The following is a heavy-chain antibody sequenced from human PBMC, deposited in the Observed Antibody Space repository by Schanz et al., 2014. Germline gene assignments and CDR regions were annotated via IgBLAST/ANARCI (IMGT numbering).Heavy chain of an antibody. CDR2: IGGSGGST. CDR1: GFTFSSYA. Sequence: EVQLVESGGGLVKPGRSPRLSCAASGFTFSSYAMHWVRQAPGKGLEWVSGIGGSGGSTDYADSVKGRFTISRDNSNNTLYLQMKSLRAEDTAVYYCAKYGGGYSYGLVEYWGQGILVGDSS. J-gene: IGHJ4*02. V-gene: IGHV3-23*04. CDR3: AKYGGGYSYGLVEY. D-gene: IGHD5-18*01.